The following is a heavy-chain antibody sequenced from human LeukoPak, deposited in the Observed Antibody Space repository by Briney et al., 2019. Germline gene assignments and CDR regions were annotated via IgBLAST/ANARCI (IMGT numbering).Heavy chain of an antibody. CDR2: INDSGTT. CDR1: GGSISTYY. V-gene: IGHV4-59*08. J-gene: IGHJ5*02. D-gene: IGHD3-3*01. CDR3: ARSITISRNVLDP. Sequence: PSETLSLTCTVSGGSISTYYWSWIRELPGKGLEWLGIINDSGTTNYNPSLKSRGSISVDTPKNQFSLKLSSVTAADTAVYYCARSITISRNVLDPWGQGTLVTVSS.